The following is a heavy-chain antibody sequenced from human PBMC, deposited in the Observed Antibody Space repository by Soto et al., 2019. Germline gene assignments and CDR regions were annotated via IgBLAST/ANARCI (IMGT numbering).Heavy chain of an antibody. Sequence: GGSLRLSCAASGFTFSTYAMNWVRQAPGKRLEWVSSITGGGTDTYYADSVKGRFTISRDNSKNTLYLQMSSLRAEDTAVYYCAKGSRGHCTGVICYPFDNGGQGXLLNVSS. J-gene: IGHJ4*02. CDR1: GFTFSTYA. CDR2: ITGGGTDT. V-gene: IGHV3-23*01. D-gene: IGHD2-8*02. CDR3: AKGSRGHCTGVICYPFDN.